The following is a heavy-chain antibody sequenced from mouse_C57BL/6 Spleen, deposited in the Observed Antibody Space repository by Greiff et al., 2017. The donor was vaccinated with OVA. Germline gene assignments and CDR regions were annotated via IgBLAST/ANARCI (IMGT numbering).Heavy chain of an antibody. V-gene: IGHV5-9*01. CDR2: ISGGGGNT. Sequence: EVKLEESGGGLVKPGGSLKLSCAASGFTFSSYTMSWVRQTPEKRLEWVATISGGGGNTYYPDSVKGRFTISRDNAKNTLYLQMSSLRSEDTALYYCARPDGYYYYAMDYWGQGTSVTVSS. CDR3: ARPDGYYYYAMDY. CDR1: GFTFSSYT. D-gene: IGHD2-3*01. J-gene: IGHJ4*01.